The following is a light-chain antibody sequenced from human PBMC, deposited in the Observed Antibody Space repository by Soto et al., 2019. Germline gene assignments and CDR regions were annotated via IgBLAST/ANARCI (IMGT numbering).Light chain of an antibody. Sequence: QSVLTQPPSASGTPGQRVTISCSGSSSNIGSRTVNWYQQLPGTAPKLLIYTNNHRPSGVPDRFSGSKSGTSASLAISGLQSEDEDAYYCAAWDDSLKGWVFGGGTKLTVL. J-gene: IGLJ3*02. V-gene: IGLV1-44*01. CDR1: SSNIGSRT. CDR3: AAWDDSLKGWV. CDR2: TNN.